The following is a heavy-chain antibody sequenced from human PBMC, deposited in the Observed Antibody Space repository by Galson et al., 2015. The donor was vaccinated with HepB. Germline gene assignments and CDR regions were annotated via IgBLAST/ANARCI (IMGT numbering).Heavy chain of an antibody. Sequence: SLRLSCAASGFTFSHYWMHWVRHLPGKVRAWVSLISNDGTITNYVDSVKGRFTISRDNARNTVYLQMASLRAEDTAVYYCARVYSGWYWFDSWGQGTLVTVSS. CDR2: ISNDGTIT. D-gene: IGHD6-19*01. V-gene: IGHV3-74*01. CDR1: GFTFSHYW. CDR3: ARVYSGWYWFDS. J-gene: IGHJ5*01.